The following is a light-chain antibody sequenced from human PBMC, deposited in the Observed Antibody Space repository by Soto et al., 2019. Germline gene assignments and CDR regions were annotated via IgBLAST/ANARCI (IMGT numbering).Light chain of an antibody. CDR2: QAS. CDR3: QEYDRYWA. V-gene: IGKV1-5*03. J-gene: IGKJ1*01. CDR1: QSISGW. Sequence: DIQMTQSPSTLSASVGDRVTITCRASQSISGWLAWYQQKPGKAPKLLIYQASSLESGVSSRFSGGGSGTEFTLTISSLQPDDYATYYCQEYDRYWAFGPGTKVEIK.